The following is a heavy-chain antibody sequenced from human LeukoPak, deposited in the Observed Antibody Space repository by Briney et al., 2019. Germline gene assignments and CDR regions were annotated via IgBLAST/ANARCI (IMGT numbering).Heavy chain of an antibody. CDR1: GYSISSGYY. Sequence: PSETLSLTCAVSGYSISSGYYWGWIRQPPGKGLEWIGSIYHSGSTYYNPSLNSRVTISVDMSKNQFSLKLSSVTAADTAVYYCARDATMMGNYFNYWGQGTLVTVSS. D-gene: IGHD5-12*01. J-gene: IGHJ4*02. CDR3: ARDATMMGNYFNY. V-gene: IGHV4-38-2*02. CDR2: IYHSGST.